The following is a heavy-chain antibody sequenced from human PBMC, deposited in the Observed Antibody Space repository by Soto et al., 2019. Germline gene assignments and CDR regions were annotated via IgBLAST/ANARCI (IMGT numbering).Heavy chain of an antibody. CDR2: INPNSGGT. V-gene: IGHV1-2*02. Sequence: QVQLVQSGAEVKKPGASVKVSCKASGYTFTGYYMHWVRQAPGQGLEWMGWINPNSGGTNYAQKFQGRVTMTRDTTISTDYIELSRLRTDDKAVYYCARGMDCGGNCHIDYWSQGTLVTVSS. D-gene: IGHD2-21*02. CDR3: ARGMDCGGNCHIDY. CDR1: GYTFTGYY. J-gene: IGHJ4*02.